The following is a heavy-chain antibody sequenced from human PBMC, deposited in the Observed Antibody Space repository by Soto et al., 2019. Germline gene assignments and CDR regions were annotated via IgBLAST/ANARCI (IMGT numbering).Heavy chain of an antibody. Sequence: GGSPRASFVAPGFSVSSKQLGWGPPGPGKGLEWVSVIYSGGNTYYADSVEGRFSISRDSSKNTLFLQMNGLRAEDTAMYYCGRGCSGSSGTLRVDYSGQGTLVTLSS. V-gene: IGHV3-53*01. D-gene: IGHD2-15*01. J-gene: IGHJ4*02. CDR2: IYSGGNT. CDR3: GRGCSGSSGTLRVDY. CDR1: GFSVSSKQ.